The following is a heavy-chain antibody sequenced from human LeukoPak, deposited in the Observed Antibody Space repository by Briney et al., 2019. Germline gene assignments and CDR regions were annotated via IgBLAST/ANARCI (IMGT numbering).Heavy chain of an antibody. CDR3: AKGTYSSSWYPFDY. V-gene: IGHV3-9*01. Sequence: GGSLRLSCAASGFTFDDYAMHWVRQAPGKGLEWVSGISWNSGSIGYADSVKGRFTISRDNAKNSLYLQMNSLGAEDTALYYCAKGTYSSSWYPFDYWGQGTLVTVSS. D-gene: IGHD6-13*01. CDR2: ISWNSGSI. J-gene: IGHJ4*02. CDR1: GFTFDDYA.